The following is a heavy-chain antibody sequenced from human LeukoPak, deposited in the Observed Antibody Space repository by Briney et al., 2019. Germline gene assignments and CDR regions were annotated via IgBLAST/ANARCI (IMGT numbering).Heavy chain of an antibody. CDR3: ARDAYDVGGFDP. J-gene: IGHJ5*02. CDR2: ISGSGGTI. Sequence: GGSLRLSCAASGFTFSSYEMNWVRQAPGEGLEWVSYISGSGGTIYYADSVKGRFTISRDNAKNSLFLQMDRLRAEDTAVYYCARDAYDVGGFDPWGQGTLVTVSS. V-gene: IGHV3-48*03. CDR1: GFTFSSYE. D-gene: IGHD3-3*01.